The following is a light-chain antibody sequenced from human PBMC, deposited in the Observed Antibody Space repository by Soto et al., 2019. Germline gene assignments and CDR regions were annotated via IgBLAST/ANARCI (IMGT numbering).Light chain of an antibody. V-gene: IGKV1-5*03. J-gene: IGKJ1*01. Sequence: SQRTQSHSTLNGSVGARVTIPCRASQTISSWLAWYQQKPGKAPKLLIYKASTLKSGVPSRFSGSGSGTEFTLTISSLQPDDFATYYCQHYNSYSEAFGQGTKVDIK. CDR1: QTISSW. CDR2: KAS. CDR3: QHYNSYSEA.